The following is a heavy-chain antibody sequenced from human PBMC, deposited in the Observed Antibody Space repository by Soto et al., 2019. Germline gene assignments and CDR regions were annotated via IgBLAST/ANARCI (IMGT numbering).Heavy chain of an antibody. J-gene: IGHJ4*02. CDR3: AKDQNYDSGDHFDY. CDR2: ISYDGSNK. CDR1: GFTFSSYG. D-gene: IGHD3-22*01. V-gene: IGHV3-30*18. Sequence: QVQLVESGGGVVQPGRSLRLSCAASGFTFSSYGMHWVRQAPGKGLEWVAVISYDGSNKYYADSVKGRFTISRDNSKNTLYLQMNSLSAEDTAVYFCAKDQNYDSGDHFDYWGQGTLVTVSS.